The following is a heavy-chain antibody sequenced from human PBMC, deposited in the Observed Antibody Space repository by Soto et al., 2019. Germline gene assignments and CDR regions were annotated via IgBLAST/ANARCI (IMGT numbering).Heavy chain of an antibody. CDR3: AREGAAAGLDS. Sequence: QVQLVESGGGVVQPGRSLRLSCAASGFTFSNYDIHWVRQAPGKGLEWVAVISYDGSNKYYADSVKGRFTISRDNSRNTLYLQMNSLRPEDTAVYYCAREGAAAGLDSWGQGTLVTVSS. J-gene: IGHJ4*02. D-gene: IGHD6-13*01. CDR1: GFTFSNYD. V-gene: IGHV3-30-3*01. CDR2: ISYDGSNK.